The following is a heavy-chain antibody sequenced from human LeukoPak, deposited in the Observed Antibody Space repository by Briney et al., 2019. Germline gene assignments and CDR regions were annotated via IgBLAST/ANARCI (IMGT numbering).Heavy chain of an antibody. Sequence: GGSLRLSCAASGFTFSSYSMNWVRQAPGKGLEWVSSISSSSSYIYYADSVKGRFTISRDNAKNSLYLQMNSLRAEDTAVYYCARDLSPATYYYDSSGSLFGYWGQGTLVTVSS. V-gene: IGHV3-21*01. CDR1: GFTFSSYS. D-gene: IGHD3-22*01. CDR2: ISSSSSYI. CDR3: ARDLSPATYYYDSSGSLFGY. J-gene: IGHJ4*02.